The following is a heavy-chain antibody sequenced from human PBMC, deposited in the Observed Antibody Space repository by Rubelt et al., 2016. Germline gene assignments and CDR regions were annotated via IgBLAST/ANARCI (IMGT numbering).Heavy chain of an antibody. Sequence: TRGGSTSYAQKFQGRVTMTRDTSTSTVYMELSSLRSEDTAVYYCARRRRSSENNWFDPWGQGTLVTVSS. CDR3: ARRRRSSENNWFDP. CDR2: TRGGST. D-gene: IGHD3-10*01. V-gene: IGHV1-46*01. J-gene: IGHJ5*02.